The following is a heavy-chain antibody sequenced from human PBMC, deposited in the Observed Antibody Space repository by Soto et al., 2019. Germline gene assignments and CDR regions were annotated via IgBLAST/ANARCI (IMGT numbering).Heavy chain of an antibody. V-gene: IGHV4-59*01. CDR1: GGSISSYY. Sequence: QVQLQESGPGLVKPSETLSLTCTVSGGSISSYYWSWIRQPPGKGLEWIGYIYYSGSTNYNPSLKSRVTISVDTSKNQFSLKLSSVTAADTAVYYCARAVSFYGDSDFDYWGQGTLVTVSS. J-gene: IGHJ4*02. CDR2: IYYSGST. CDR3: ARAVSFYGDSDFDY. D-gene: IGHD4-17*01.